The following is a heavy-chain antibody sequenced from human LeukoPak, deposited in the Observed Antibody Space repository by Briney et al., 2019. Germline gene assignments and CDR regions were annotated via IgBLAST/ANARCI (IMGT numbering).Heavy chain of an antibody. CDR2: IFYSGST. D-gene: IGHD5-24*01. J-gene: IGHJ6*02. CDR3: ARVGGRDGYNYPIMDMDV. CDR1: GFTFSNYW. Sequence: GSLRLSCAASGFTFSNYWMHWIRQPPGKGLEWIGYIFYSGSTNYNPSLKSRVTISVDTSKNQFSLKLTSVTAADTAVYYCARVGGRDGYNYPIMDMDVWGQGTTVTVSS. V-gene: IGHV4-59*01.